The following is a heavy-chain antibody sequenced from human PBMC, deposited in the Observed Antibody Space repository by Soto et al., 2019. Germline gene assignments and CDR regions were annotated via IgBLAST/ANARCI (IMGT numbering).Heavy chain of an antibody. CDR1: GGTFSSYA. V-gene: IGHV1-69*12. CDR3: AIPKGRLRGGDDAFDI. CDR2: IIPIFGTA. J-gene: IGHJ3*02. Sequence: QVQLVQSGAEVXXPGSSVKVSCKASGGTFSSYAISWVRQAPGQGLEWMGGIIPIFGTANYAQKFQGRVTITADESTSTAYMELSSLRSEDTAVYYCAIPKGRLRGGDDAFDIWGQGTMVTVSS. D-gene: IGHD4-17*01.